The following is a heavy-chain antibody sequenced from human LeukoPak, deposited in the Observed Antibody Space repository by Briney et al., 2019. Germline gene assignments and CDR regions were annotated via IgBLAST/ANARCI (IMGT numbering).Heavy chain of an antibody. CDR2: IYYSGST. CDR3: ARHPWTWPYYFDD. D-gene: IGHD3/OR15-3a*01. Sequence: SETLSLTCTVSGGSITSSSYYWGWIRQPPGKGLEWIGSIYYSGSTYYNPSLERRVTISVDTSKNQVSLKVSSLTAADTAVYYWARHPWTWPYYFDDWGQGTLVTVSS. CDR1: GGSITSSSYY. V-gene: IGHV4-39*01. J-gene: IGHJ4*02.